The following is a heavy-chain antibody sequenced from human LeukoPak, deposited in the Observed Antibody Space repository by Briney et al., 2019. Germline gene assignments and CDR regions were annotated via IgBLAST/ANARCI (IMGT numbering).Heavy chain of an antibody. V-gene: IGHV4-59*01. Sequence: SETLSLTCTVSGGSLSSYYWSWIRQPPGKGLEWIGYIYYSGSTNYNPSLKSRVTISIDTSKNQFSLKLNSVTAADTAIYYCARESNSGWYTGGVDHWGPGTLVTVSS. D-gene: IGHD6-19*01. CDR1: GGSLSSYY. J-gene: IGHJ4*02. CDR3: ARESNSGWYTGGVDH. CDR2: IYYSGST.